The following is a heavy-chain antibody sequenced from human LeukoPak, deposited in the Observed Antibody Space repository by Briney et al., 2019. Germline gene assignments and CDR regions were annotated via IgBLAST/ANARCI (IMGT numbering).Heavy chain of an antibody. D-gene: IGHD1-26*01. J-gene: IGHJ4*02. CDR3: ARDIVGATSDLDY. CDR2: ISSSSSYI. V-gene: IGHV3-21*01. Sequence: PGGSLRLSCAASGFTFSSYSMNWVRQAPRKGLEWVSSISSSSSYIYYAESVKGRFTISRDNAKNSLYLQMNSLRAEDTAVYYCARDIVGATSDLDYWGQGTLVTVSS. CDR1: GFTFSSYS.